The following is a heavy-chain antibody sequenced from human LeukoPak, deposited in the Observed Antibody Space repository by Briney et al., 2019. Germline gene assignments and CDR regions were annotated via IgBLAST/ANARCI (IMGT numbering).Heavy chain of an antibody. J-gene: IGHJ4*02. CDR2: MNPNSGNT. D-gene: IGHD1-26*01. Sequence: ASVKVSCKASGGTFSSYAISWVRQAPGQGLEWMGWMNPNSGNTGYAQKFQGRVTMTRNTSISTAYMELSSLRSEDTAVYYCARGRRGHSGSYYYYFDYWGQGTLVTVSS. CDR1: GGTFSSYA. V-gene: IGHV1-8*02. CDR3: ARGRRGHSGSYYYYFDY.